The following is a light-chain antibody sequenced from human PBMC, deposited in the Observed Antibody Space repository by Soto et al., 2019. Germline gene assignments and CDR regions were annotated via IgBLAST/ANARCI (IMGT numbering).Light chain of an antibody. J-gene: IGKJ2*01. CDR3: QLYGSPYT. V-gene: IGKV3-20*01. CDR1: QSVDSSY. Sequence: EIVLTQSPGTLSLSPGERATLSCRASQSVDSSYLAWYQQKPGQAPRLLIYGASSRATGVPDRFRGRGSGTDFTLIITTMEPEDFAAYYCQLYGSPYTFGQGTKLDIK. CDR2: GAS.